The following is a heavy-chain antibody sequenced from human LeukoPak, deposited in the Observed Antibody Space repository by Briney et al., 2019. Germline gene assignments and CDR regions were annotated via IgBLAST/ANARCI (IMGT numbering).Heavy chain of an antibody. CDR3: ARAHGDSPTNWFDP. CDR2: ISAYNGNT. D-gene: IGHD4-17*01. V-gene: IGHV1-18*01. J-gene: IGHJ5*02. CDR1: GYTFTSYG. Sequence: ASVKVPCKASGYTFTSYGISWVRQAPGQGLEWMGWISAYNGNTNYAQKLQGRVTMTTDTSTSTAYMELRSLRSDDTAVYYCARAHGDSPTNWFDPWGQGTLVTVSS.